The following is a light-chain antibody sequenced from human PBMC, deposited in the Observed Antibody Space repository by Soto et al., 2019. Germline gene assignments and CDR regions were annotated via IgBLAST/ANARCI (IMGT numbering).Light chain of an antibody. CDR2: DAS. CDR3: QQRSNWPPVLT. V-gene: IGKV3-11*01. J-gene: IGKJ4*01. CDR1: QSVSSY. Sequence: EIVLTQSPATLSLSPGERATLSCRASQSVSSYLAWYQQKPGQAPRLLIYDASNRATGIPARFSGSGSGTVFALTISSLEPEDFAVYYCQQRSNWPPVLTFGGGTKVDIK.